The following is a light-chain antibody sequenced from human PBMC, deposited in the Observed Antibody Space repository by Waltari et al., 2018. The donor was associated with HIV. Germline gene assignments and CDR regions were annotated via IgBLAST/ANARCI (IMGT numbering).Light chain of an antibody. V-gene: IGLV2-23*02. Sequence: QSALTQPASVSGSPGQSITISCTGTSRDIGAYDYVSCYQQHPDKAPKLILYDVSTRPSGVSHRFSGSKFGNTASLTISGLQSEDEADYHCCAYAGPTGLSEVFGGGTKVTVL. CDR2: DVS. CDR3: CAYAGPTGLSEV. CDR1: SRDIGAYDY. J-gene: IGLJ2*01.